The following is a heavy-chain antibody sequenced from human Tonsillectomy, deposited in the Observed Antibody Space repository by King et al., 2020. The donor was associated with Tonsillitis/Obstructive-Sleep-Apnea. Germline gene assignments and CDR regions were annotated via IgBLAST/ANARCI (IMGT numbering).Heavy chain of an antibody. CDR2: LWYSGSNI. Sequence: VQLLVSVGGVGQPGRFLRLSCAASGFSFSSYGMHWGLQAPGKGLEWVGVLWYSGSNIYYADSVKGRFTISRDNSKNTLYLQMNSLRAEDTAVYYCARVSRLPSGALDYWGQGTLVTVSS. CDR1: GFSFSSYG. CDR3: ARVSRLPSGALDY. D-gene: IGHD2-8*02. V-gene: IGHV3-33*01. J-gene: IGHJ4*02.